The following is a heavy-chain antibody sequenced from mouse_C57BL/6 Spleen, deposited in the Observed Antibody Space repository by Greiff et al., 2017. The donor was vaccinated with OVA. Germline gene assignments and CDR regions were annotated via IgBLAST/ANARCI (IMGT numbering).Heavy chain of an antibody. D-gene: IGHD1-1*01. V-gene: IGHV1-53*01. CDR3: ARPPYGSSPWYFDV. Sequence: QVQLQQSGTELVKPGASVKLSCKASGYTFTSYWMHWVKQRPGQGLEWIGNINPSNGGTNYNEKFKSKATLTVDKSSSTAYMQLSSLTSEDSAVYYCARPPYGSSPWYFDVWGTGTTVTVSS. J-gene: IGHJ1*03. CDR1: GYTFTSYW. CDR2: INPSNGGT.